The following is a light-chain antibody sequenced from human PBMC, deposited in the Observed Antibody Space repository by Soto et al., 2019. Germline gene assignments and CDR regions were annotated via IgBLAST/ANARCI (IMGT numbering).Light chain of an antibody. CDR2: GTS. V-gene: IGKV3-20*01. Sequence: EIVLTQSPGTLSSSPGERATLSCRASQSVSSSYLAWYQQKPGQAPRLLIYGTSSRATGIPDRFSGSGSGTDFTLTISRLEPEDFAVYYCQQYGRSPLVTFGQGTRLEIK. CDR3: QQYGRSPLVT. CDR1: QSVSSSY. J-gene: IGKJ5*01.